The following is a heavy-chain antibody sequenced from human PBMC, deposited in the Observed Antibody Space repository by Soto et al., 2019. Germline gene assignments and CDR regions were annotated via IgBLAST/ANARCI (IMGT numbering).Heavy chain of an antibody. CDR1: GYTFTDYY. CDR3: ARGPSHGAFDI. Sequence: QVQLAQSGAEVKNPGASVKVACKAPGYTFTDYYIHWLRQPPAQGLEWMGWINPNSGDTKYAQKFQGWATMTRDTSISTTYMELSRLTSDDTALYYSARGPSHGAFDIWGQGTIITVSS. V-gene: IGHV1-2*04. CDR2: INPNSGDT. J-gene: IGHJ3*02.